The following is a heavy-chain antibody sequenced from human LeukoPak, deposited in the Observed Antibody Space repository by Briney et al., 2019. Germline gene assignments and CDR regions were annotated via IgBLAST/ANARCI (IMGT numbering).Heavy chain of an antibody. J-gene: IGHJ6*02. CDR3: ARDASYGGYYYGMDV. CDR1: GGSISSSSYY. V-gene: IGHV4-39*07. D-gene: IGHD4-23*01. Sequence: SETLSLTCTVSGGSISSSSYYWGWIRQPPGKGLEWIGSIYYSGSTYYNPSLKSRVTISVDTSKNQFSLKLSSVTAADTAVYYCARDASYGGYYYGMDVWGQGTTVTVSS. CDR2: IYYSGST.